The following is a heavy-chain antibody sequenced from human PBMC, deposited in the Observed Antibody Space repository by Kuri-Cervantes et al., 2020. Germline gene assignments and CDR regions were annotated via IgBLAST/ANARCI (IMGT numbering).Heavy chain of an antibody. CDR2: MNPNSGNT. V-gene: IGHV1-8*01. CDR1: GYTFTSYD. J-gene: IGHJ6*02. Sequence: ASVKVSCKASGYTFTSYDINWVRQATGQGLEWMGWMNPNSGNTGYAQKFQGRVTMTRDTSISTAYMELSRLRSDDTAVYYCARDRDMDCRDISCYSVPYGMDVWGQGTTVTVSS. D-gene: IGHD5/OR15-5a*01. CDR3: ARDRDMDCRDISCYSVPYGMDV.